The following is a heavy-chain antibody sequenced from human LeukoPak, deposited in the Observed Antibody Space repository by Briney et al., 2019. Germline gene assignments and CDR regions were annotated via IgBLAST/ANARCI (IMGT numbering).Heavy chain of an antibody. CDR1: GFTVSSNY. CDR3: ARFPQWLGAFDI. J-gene: IGHJ3*02. D-gene: IGHD6-19*01. Sequence: GGSLRLSCAASGFTVSSNYMSWVRQAPGKGLEWVSVIYGGGSTYYADSVKGRFTISRDNSKNTLYLQMNSLRAEDTAVYYCARFPQWLGAFDIWGQGTMVTVSS. CDR2: IYGGGST. V-gene: IGHV3-66*01.